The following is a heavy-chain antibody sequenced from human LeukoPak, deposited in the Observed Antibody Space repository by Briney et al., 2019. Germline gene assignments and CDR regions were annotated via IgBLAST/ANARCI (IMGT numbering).Heavy chain of an antibody. CDR3: ARVEDDDSEDY. Sequence: GGSLRLACAASGFTFSSYSMNRVRQAPGKGLEWVSSISSSSSYIYYADSVKGRFTISRDNAKNSLYLQMNSLRAEDTAVYYCARVEDDDSEDYWGQGTLVTVSS. J-gene: IGHJ4*02. V-gene: IGHV3-21*01. CDR1: GFTFSSYS. D-gene: IGHD3-22*01. CDR2: ISSSSSYI.